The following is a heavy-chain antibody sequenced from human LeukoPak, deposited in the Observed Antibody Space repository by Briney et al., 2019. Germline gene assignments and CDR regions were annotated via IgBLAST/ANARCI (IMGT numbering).Heavy chain of an antibody. CDR3: AKDRDLWQWLAPGDY. CDR2: ISYDGSNK. V-gene: IGHV3-30*18. D-gene: IGHD6-19*01. J-gene: IGHJ4*02. CDR1: GFTFSSYG. Sequence: PGGSLRLSCAASGFTFSSYGMHWVRQAPGKGLEWVAVISYDGSNKYCADSVRGRLTISRDNSKTTLYLQMNSLRAEDTAVYYCAKDRDLWQWLAPGDYWGQGTLVTVSS.